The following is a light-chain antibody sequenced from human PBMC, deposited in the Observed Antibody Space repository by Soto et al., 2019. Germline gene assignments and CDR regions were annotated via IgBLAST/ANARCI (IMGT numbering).Light chain of an antibody. V-gene: IGLV2-11*01. CDR3: CSYAGSSTSV. CDR1: SSDVGGYNY. J-gene: IGLJ1*01. CDR2: DVT. Sequence: QSALTQPRSVSGSPGQSVTISCTGTSSDVGGYNYVSWYQQHPGKAPKLMIYDVTKRPSGVPDRFSGSKSGNTASLTISGLQAEDEADYYCCSYAGSSTSVFGTGTKSPS.